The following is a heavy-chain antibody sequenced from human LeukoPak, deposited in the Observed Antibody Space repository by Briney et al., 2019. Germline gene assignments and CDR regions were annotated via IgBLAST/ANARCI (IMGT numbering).Heavy chain of an antibody. CDR2: ISAYNGNT. CDR1: GYTFPSYG. Sequence: ASVKVSCKASGYTFPSYGISWVRQAPGQGLEWMGWISAYNGNTNYAQKLQGRVTMTTDTSTSTAYMGLRSLRSDDTAVYYCANVLSGAFDIWGQGTMVTVSS. CDR3: ANVLSGAFDI. J-gene: IGHJ3*02. D-gene: IGHD3-16*01. V-gene: IGHV1-18*01.